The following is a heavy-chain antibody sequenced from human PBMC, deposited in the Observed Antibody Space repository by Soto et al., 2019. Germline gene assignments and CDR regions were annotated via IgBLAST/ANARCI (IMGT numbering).Heavy chain of an antibody. J-gene: IGHJ4*02. D-gene: IGHD6-13*01. CDR2: ISGGGDRT. V-gene: IGHV3-23*01. Sequence: HWCSLELGSAACGVRVWISVMAGSFKPQGKGLEWVSGISGGGDRTYYADSVKGRFTISRDSSKNTLFLQMDSLRAEDTAVYYCAMWPGQSSNCYGPFDYWGQGTLVTVSS. CDR1: GVRVWISV. CDR3: AMWPGQSSNCYGPFDY.